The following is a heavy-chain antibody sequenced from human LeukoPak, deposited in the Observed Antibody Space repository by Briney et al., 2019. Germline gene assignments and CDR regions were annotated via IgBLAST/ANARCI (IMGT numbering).Heavy chain of an antibody. Sequence: SETLSLTCAVYGGSFSGYYWSWIRQPPGKGLEWIGEINHSGSTNYNPSLKSRVTISVDTSKNQFSLKLSSVTAADTAVYYCARDPTKIAAAGTNYWGQGPLVTVSS. V-gene: IGHV4-34*01. J-gene: IGHJ4*02. CDR2: INHSGST. CDR3: ARDPTKIAAAGTNY. D-gene: IGHD6-13*01. CDR1: GGSFSGYY.